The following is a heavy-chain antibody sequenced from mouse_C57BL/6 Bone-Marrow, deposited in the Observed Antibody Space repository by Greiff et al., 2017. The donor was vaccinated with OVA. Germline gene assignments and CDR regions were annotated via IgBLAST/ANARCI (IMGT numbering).Heavy chain of an antibody. Sequence: EVKVEESGGGLVQPGGSLKLSCAASGFTFSDYYMYWVRQTPEKRLEWVAYISNGGGNTYYPDTVKGRFTISRDNAKNTLYLQMSRLKSEDTAMYYGARPEFAYWGQGTLVTVSA. V-gene: IGHV5-12*01. J-gene: IGHJ3*01. CDR2: ISNGGGNT. CDR3: ARPEFAY. CDR1: GFTFSDYY.